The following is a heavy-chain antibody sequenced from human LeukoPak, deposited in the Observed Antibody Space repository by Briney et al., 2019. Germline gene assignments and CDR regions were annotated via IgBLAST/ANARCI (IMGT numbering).Heavy chain of an antibody. CDR1: GFTFSSYA. D-gene: IGHD6-19*01. Sequence: PGGSLRLSCAASGFTFSSYAMSWVRQAPGKGLEWVSAISGSGGSTYYADSVKGRFTISRDNSKNTLYLQMNSLRAEDTAVYYCAREKKQWLDRSSYFDYWGQGTLVAVSS. J-gene: IGHJ4*02. CDR3: AREKKQWLDRSSYFDY. CDR2: ISGSGGST. V-gene: IGHV3-23*01.